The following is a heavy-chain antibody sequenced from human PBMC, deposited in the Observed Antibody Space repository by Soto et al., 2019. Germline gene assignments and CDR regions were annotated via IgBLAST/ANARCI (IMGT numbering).Heavy chain of an antibody. Sequence: EVQLLESGGGLVQPGGSLRLSCTASGFTFSSHAMTWVRQAPGKGLEWVSGLSDSGGSTYYADSVKGRFTISRDNSMNTLYLQMNTLRAEDTAVYYCATVSSSWYSGFFDFWGQGTLVTVSS. CDR2: LSDSGGST. J-gene: IGHJ4*02. CDR1: GFTFSSHA. CDR3: ATVSSSWYSGFFDF. V-gene: IGHV3-23*01. D-gene: IGHD6-13*01.